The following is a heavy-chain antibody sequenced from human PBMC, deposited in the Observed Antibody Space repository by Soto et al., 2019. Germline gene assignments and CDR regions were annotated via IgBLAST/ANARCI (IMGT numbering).Heavy chain of an antibody. CDR3: ARGKRYTNDY. V-gene: IGHV1-8*02. J-gene: IGHJ4*02. Sequence: WASVKVSCKASGNIFTGYHMHWVRQATGQGLEWMGWMSPNSGRTGYAQKFQGRVTMTRNTSSSTAYMELSSLRSDDTAVYYCARGKRYTNDYWGQGTLVTVSS. CDR1: GNIFTGYH. D-gene: IGHD2-2*02. CDR2: MSPNSGRT.